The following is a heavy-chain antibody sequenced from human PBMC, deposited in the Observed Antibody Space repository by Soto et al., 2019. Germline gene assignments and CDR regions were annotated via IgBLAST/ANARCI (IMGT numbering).Heavy chain of an antibody. CDR1: GFTFSSYAM. Sequence: GSLRLSCAASGFTFSSYAMSWVRQAPGKGLEWIGDIYHIGSTNYNPSLRGRVTISVDKSNNQFSLTLKYVTAADTAVYYCATLPPRIEVTVLPIPTWGQGTLVTVSS. CDR3: ATLPPRIEVTVLPIPT. V-gene: IGHV4-4*02. D-gene: IGHD2-15*01. J-gene: IGHJ5*02. CDR2: IYHIGST.